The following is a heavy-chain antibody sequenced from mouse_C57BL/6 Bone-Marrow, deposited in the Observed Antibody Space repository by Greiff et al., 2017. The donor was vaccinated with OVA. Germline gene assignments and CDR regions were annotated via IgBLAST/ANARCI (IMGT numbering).Heavy chain of an antibody. J-gene: IGHJ2*01. Sequence: QVQLQQSGPELMKPGASVKISCKASGYAFSSSWMNWVKQRPGKGLEWIGRIYPGDGDTNYNGKFKGKATLTADKSSSTAYMQLSSLTSEDSAVXFCAVITRGYWGQGTTLTVSS. CDR1: GYAFSSSW. V-gene: IGHV1-82*01. D-gene: IGHD1-1*01. CDR2: IYPGDGDT. CDR3: AVITRGY.